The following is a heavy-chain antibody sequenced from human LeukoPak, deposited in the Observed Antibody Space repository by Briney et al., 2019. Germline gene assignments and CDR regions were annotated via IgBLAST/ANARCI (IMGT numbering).Heavy chain of an antibody. Sequence: SETLSLTCTVSGGALSSYYWSWISQPPGKGLGWIVYIYYSGSTNYNPSLKSRVTISVDTSKNQFSLKLSSVTAADTAVYYCASGYCSSTSCLFDPWGQGTLVTVSS. D-gene: IGHD2-2*03. CDR1: GGALSSYY. CDR3: ASGYCSSTSCLFDP. V-gene: IGHV4-59*01. J-gene: IGHJ5*02. CDR2: IYYSGST.